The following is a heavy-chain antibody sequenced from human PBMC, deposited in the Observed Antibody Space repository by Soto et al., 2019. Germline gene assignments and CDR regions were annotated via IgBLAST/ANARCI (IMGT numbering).Heavy chain of an antibody. D-gene: IGHD1-26*01. J-gene: IGHJ4*02. Sequence: QVQLVQSGAEVKKPGSSVKVSCKASGRTFSSYAISWVRQAPGQGLEWMGGIIPIFGTANYAQKFQGRVTITAAESTSTAYMELSSLRTEDTAVYYCGRGHEDSGSYFIDYWGQGNLVTVSS. CDR3: GRGHEDSGSYFIDY. CDR2: IIPIFGTA. V-gene: IGHV1-69*01. CDR1: GRTFSSYA.